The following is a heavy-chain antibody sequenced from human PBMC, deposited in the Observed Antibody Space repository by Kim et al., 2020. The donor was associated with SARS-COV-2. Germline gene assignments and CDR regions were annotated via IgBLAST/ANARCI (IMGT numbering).Heavy chain of an antibody. D-gene: IGHD3-22*01. CDR3: AKDYYDSVGYDAFDI. J-gene: IGHJ3*02. Sequence: DSVKGRFTISRDNSKNTVYLQMSSLGAEDAAVYYCAKDYYDSVGYDAFDIWGQGTMVTVSS. V-gene: IGHV3-23*01.